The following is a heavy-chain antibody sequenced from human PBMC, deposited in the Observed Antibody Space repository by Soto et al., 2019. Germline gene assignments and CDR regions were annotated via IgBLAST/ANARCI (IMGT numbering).Heavy chain of an antibody. CDR2: IYHSGST. CDR1: GGSISSSNW. CDR3: ARVPPGDSYGFYYYGMDV. J-gene: IGHJ6*02. Sequence: PAETLSLTCAVSGGSISSSNWGSWVRQPPGKGLEWIGEIYHSGSTNYNPSLKSRVTISVDKSKNQFSLKLSSVTAADTAVYYCARVPPGDSYGFYYYGMDVWGQGTTVTVSS. D-gene: IGHD5-18*01. V-gene: IGHV4-4*02.